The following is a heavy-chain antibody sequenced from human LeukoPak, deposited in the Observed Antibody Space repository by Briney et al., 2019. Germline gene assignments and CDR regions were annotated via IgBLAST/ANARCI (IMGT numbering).Heavy chain of an antibody. V-gene: IGHV4-31*03. D-gene: IGHD5-12*01. Sequence: SQTLSLTCTVSGGSISSGGYYWSWIRQLPGKGLEWIGYIYYSGGTFYNPSLKNRVTISLDTSNNQVSLKLDPVTVADTAVYYCASSEATATPPPYGMDVWGQGTTVTVSS. CDR1: GGSISSGGYY. CDR2: IYYSGGT. J-gene: IGHJ6*02. CDR3: ASSEATATPPPYGMDV.